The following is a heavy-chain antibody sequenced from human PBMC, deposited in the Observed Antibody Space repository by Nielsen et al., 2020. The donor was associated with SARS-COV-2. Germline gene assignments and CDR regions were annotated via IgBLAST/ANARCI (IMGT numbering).Heavy chain of an antibody. D-gene: IGHD3-9*01. V-gene: IGHV4-39*07. CDR1: GGSISSSSYY. J-gene: IGHJ4*02. CDR3: ARGSVWRYFDWLSTIFDY. Sequence: SETLSLTCTVSGGSISSSSYYWGWIRQPPGKGLEWIGSIYYSGSTYYNPSLKSRVTISVDTSKNQFSLKLSSVTAADTAVYYCARGSVWRYFDWLSTIFDYWGQGTLVTVSS. CDR2: IYYSGST.